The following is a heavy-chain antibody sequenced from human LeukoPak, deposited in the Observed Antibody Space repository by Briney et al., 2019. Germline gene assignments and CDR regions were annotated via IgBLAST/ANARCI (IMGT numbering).Heavy chain of an antibody. CDR3: ARGPGVTTGSRWFDP. D-gene: IGHD4-17*01. CDR1: GGSFSGYY. CDR2: INHSGST. V-gene: IGHV4-34*01. Sequence: PSETLSLTCAVYGGSFSGYYWSWIRQPPGKGLEWIGEINHSGSTNYNPSLKSRVTISVDTSKNQFSLKLSSVTAADTAVYYCARGPGVTTGSRWFDPWGQGTLVTVSS. J-gene: IGHJ5*02.